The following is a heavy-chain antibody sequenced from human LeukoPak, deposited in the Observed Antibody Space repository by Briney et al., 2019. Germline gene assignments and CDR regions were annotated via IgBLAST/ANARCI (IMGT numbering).Heavy chain of an antibody. CDR3: ARASLSSWRYMVV. Sequence: PSETLSLTCAVYGGSFSGYYWSWIRQPPGKGLEWIGEINHSGSTNYNPSLKSRVTISVDTSKNQFSLKLSSVTAADTAVYYCARASLSSWRYMVVWGKGTTVTVSS. V-gene: IGHV4-34*01. CDR1: GGSFSGYY. D-gene: IGHD6-13*01. J-gene: IGHJ6*03. CDR2: INHSGST.